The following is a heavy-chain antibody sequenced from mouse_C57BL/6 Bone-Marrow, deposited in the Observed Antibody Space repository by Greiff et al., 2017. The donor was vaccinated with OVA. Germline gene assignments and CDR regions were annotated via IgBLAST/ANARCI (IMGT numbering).Heavy chain of an antibody. CDR2: IRNKANGYTT. CDR1: GFTFTDYY. V-gene: IGHV7-3*01. Sequence: EVKLVKSGGGLVQPGGSLSLSCAASGFTFTDYYMSWVRQPPGKALEWLGFIRNKANGYTTEYSASVKGRYTISRDNSQSILYLQMNALRAEDSATYYCARGLGVTTGVWGTGTTVTVSS. J-gene: IGHJ1*03. CDR3: ARGLGVTTGV. D-gene: IGHD1-1*01.